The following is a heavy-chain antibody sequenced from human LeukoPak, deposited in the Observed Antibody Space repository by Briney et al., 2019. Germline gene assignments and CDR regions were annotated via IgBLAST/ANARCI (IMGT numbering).Heavy chain of an antibody. V-gene: IGHV5-51*01. J-gene: IGHJ4*02. CDR3: ARVYYGSGSYSIFDY. Sequence: GESLKISCKGSGYSFTSYWIGWVRQMPGKGLEWMGIIYPGDSDTRYSPSFQGQVTISADKSISTAYLQWSSLKASDTAMYYCARVYYGSGSYSIFDYWGQGTLVTVSS. CDR2: IYPGDSDT. D-gene: IGHD3-10*01. CDR1: GYSFTSYW.